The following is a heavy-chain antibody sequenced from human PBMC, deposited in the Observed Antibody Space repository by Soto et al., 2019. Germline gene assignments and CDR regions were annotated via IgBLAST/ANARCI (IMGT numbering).Heavy chain of an antibody. Sequence: SGGSLRLSCAASGFTFSSYAMSWVRQAPGKGLEWVSAISGSGGSTYYADSVKGRFTISRDNSKNTLYLQMNSLRAEDTAVYYCAREIVATIGTFDYWGQGTLVTVSS. V-gene: IGHV3-23*01. D-gene: IGHD5-12*01. CDR3: AREIVATIGTFDY. J-gene: IGHJ4*02. CDR2: ISGSGGST. CDR1: GFTFSSYA.